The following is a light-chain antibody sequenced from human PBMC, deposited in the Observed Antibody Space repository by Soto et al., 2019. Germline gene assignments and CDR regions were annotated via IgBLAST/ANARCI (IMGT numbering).Light chain of an antibody. Sequence: DIVMTQSPDSLAVSLGERATINCKSSQSVLYRSSNKDYLAWYQQKPGQPPKLLIYWASTRESGVPDRFSGSGSGTDFTLTISSLQAEDVAVYYCQQYYSTPLAFGGGTKVDIK. V-gene: IGKV4-1*01. CDR2: WAS. J-gene: IGKJ4*01. CDR1: QSVLYRSSNKDY. CDR3: QQYYSTPLA.